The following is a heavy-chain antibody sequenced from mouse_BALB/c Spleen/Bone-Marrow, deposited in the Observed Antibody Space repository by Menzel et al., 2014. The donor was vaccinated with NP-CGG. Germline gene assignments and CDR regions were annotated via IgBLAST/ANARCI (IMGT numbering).Heavy chain of an antibody. CDR1: GYTFTSYW. D-gene: IGHD1-1*02. V-gene: IGHV1-5*01. CDR3: TRSGNAMDY. J-gene: IGHJ4*01. Sequence: EVQGVESGTVLARPGASVKMSCKASGYTFTSYWMHWGKQRPGQGLDWIGAISPGISDTSSNQKFKGNAKLTAVTSTTAAYMDLSSLTNEDSAVYYCTRSGNAMDYWGQGTSVTVSS. CDR2: ISPGISDT.